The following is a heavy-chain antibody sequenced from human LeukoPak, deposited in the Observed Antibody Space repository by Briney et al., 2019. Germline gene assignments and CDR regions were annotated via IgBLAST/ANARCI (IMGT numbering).Heavy chain of an antibody. CDR2: IYTSGST. Sequence: SETLSLTCTVSGGSISSHYWSWIRQPAGKGLEWIGRIYTSGSTNYNPSLKSRVTISVDKSKNQFSLKLSSVTAADTAVYYCARDQPKAVAGHYYYYYYMDVWGKGTTVTVSS. CDR1: GGSISSHY. D-gene: IGHD6-19*01. J-gene: IGHJ6*03. CDR3: ARDQPKAVAGHYYYYYYMDV. V-gene: IGHV4-4*07.